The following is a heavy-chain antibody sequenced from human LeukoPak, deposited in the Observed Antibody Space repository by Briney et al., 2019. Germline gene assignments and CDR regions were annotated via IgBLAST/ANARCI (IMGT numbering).Heavy chain of an antibody. D-gene: IGHD2-2*01. V-gene: IGHV1-2*02. CDR1: GGTFSSYA. CDR3: ARGLSSTRYNWFDP. J-gene: IGHJ5*02. Sequence: ASVKVSCKASGGTFSSYAISWVRQAPGQGLEWMGGINPNSGGTNYAQKFQGRVTMTRDTSISTAYMELSRLRSDDTAVYYCARGLSSTRYNWFDPWGQGTLVTVSS. CDR2: INPNSGGT.